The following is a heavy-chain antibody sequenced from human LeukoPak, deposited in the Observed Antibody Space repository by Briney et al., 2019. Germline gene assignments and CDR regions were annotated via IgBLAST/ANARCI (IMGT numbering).Heavy chain of an antibody. J-gene: IGHJ4*02. V-gene: IGHV3-74*01. CDR3: ARGPNSNWSGLDF. Sequence: GGSLRLSCTASGFSFSGHWMHWARQLPGKGRVWVSRISPARSTTSYADSVKGRFTVSRDNAKNTLYLQVNNLRAEDTAVYYCARGPNSNWSGLDFWGQGTLLTVSS. CDR1: GFSFSGHW. D-gene: IGHD6-6*01. CDR2: ISPARSTT.